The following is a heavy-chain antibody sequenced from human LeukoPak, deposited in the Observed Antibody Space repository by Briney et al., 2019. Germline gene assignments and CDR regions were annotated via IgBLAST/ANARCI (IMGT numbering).Heavy chain of an antibody. D-gene: IGHD2-15*01. CDR1: GGSIGNYS. Sequence: SETLSLTCTVSGGSIGNYSWSWIRQPPGKGLEWIGYICYSVGTDYNPSLKSRVTISADTSKNQFSLRLTSVTAADTAVYYCARFRGRSAYYLDYWGQGTLVTVSS. CDR2: ICYSVGT. CDR3: ARFRGRSAYYLDY. J-gene: IGHJ4*02. V-gene: IGHV4-59*01.